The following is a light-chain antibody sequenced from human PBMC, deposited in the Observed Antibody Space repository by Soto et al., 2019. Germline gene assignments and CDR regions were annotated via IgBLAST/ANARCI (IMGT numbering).Light chain of an antibody. CDR3: CSYAGSYAYV. J-gene: IGLJ1*01. CDR1: RSVVGDYNY. CDR2: DVS. V-gene: IGLV2-11*01. Sequence: HCASTQPRPVSGSPGQSVTISCTGTRSVVGDYNYVSLYQQHPGKAPKLMIYDVSKRPSGVPDRFSGSKSGNTASLTISGLQAEDEADYYCCSYAGSYAYVFGTGTKVTVL.